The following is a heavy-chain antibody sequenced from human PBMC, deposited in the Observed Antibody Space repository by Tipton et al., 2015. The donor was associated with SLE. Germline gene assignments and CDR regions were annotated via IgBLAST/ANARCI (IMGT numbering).Heavy chain of an antibody. CDR1: GVSISSHY. Sequence: TLSLTCTVSGVSISSHYWTRIRQPPGKGLEWIGYIYNSGSTNYNPSLESPVTISVDTSKNQFSLKLRSVTAADTAVYYCARLPDYFDHWGQGALVTVSS. V-gene: IGHV4-59*11. CDR3: ARLPDYFDH. J-gene: IGHJ4*02. CDR2: IYNSGST.